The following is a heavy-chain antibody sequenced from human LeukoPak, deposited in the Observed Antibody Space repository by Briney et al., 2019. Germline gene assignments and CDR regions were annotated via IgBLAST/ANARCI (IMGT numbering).Heavy chain of an antibody. V-gene: IGHV1-8*01. CDR1: GYTFTSYD. Sequence: ASVKVSCKASGYTFTSYDINWVRQATGQGLEWMGWMNPNSGNTGYAQKFQGRVTMTRNTSISTAYVELSSLRSEDTAVYYCARVAAAGDWFDPWGQGTLVTVSS. CDR2: MNPNSGNT. D-gene: IGHD6-13*01. CDR3: ARVAAAGDWFDP. J-gene: IGHJ5*02.